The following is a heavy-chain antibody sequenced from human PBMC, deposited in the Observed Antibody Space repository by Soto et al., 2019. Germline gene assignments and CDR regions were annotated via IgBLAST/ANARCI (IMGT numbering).Heavy chain of an antibody. Sequence: QVQLVQSGAEVKKPGSSVKVSCKASGGTFSSYAISWVRQAPGQGLEWMGGIIPIFGTANYAQKFQGRVTITADESTSTVYMELSSLRSEDTAVYYCATYCSGGSCLTKIFYYYYGMDVWGQGTTVTVSS. D-gene: IGHD2-15*01. V-gene: IGHV1-69*01. CDR2: IIPIFGTA. CDR3: ATYCSGGSCLTKIFYYYYGMDV. CDR1: GGTFSSYA. J-gene: IGHJ6*02.